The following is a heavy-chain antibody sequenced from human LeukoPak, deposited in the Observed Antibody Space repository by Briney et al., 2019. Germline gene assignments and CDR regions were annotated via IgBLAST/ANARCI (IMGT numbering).Heavy chain of an antibody. J-gene: IGHJ5*02. D-gene: IGHD3-3*01. CDR1: GYTFTSYA. CDR3: ARELGVAAGYNWFDP. V-gene: IGHV1-3*01. CDR2: INAGNGNT. Sequence: ASVKVSCKASGYTFTSYAMHWVRQAPGQRLEWMGWINAGNGNTKYSQKFQGRVTITADESTSTAYMELSSLRSEDTAVYYCARELGVAAGYNWFDPWGQGTLVTVSS.